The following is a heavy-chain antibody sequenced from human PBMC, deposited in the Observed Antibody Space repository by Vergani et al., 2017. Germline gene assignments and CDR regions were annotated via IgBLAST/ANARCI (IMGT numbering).Heavy chain of an antibody. CDR3: AGTTVTLPPDAFDI. CDR2: IYHSGST. CDR1: GGYLSSGGYS. D-gene: IGHD4-17*01. J-gene: IGHJ3*02. Sequence: QLQPQESGSGLVKPSQTLSLTCAVSGGYLSSGGYSWSWIRQPPGKGLEWIGYIYHSGSTYYNPSPKSRVTISVDRSKNQFSLKLSSVTAADTAVYYCAGTTVTLPPDAFDIWGQGTMVTVSS. V-gene: IGHV4-30-2*01.